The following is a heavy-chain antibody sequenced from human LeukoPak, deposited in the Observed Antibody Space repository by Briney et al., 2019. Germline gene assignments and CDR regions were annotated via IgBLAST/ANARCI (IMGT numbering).Heavy chain of an antibody. CDR3: ARDLDYFDSSGYFFDI. CDR1: GGSISSYY. CDR2: IYYSVST. D-gene: IGHD3-22*01. J-gene: IGHJ3*02. Sequence: SETLSLTCTVSGGSISSYYWSWIRQPPGKGLEWIGYIYYSVSTNNNPSLKSRVTISVDTSKNQLSLRLSSVTAADTAVYYCARDLDYFDSSGYFFDIWGQGTMVTVSS. V-gene: IGHV4-59*12.